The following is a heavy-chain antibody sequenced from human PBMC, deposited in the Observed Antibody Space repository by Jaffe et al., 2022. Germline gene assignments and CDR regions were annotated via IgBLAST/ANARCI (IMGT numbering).Heavy chain of an antibody. D-gene: IGHD2-2*02. CDR1: GGSISSYY. V-gene: IGHV4-59*01. CDR3: ARDSRWPYTYWYFDL. J-gene: IGHJ2*01. CDR2: IYYSGST. Sequence: QVQLQESGPGLVKPSETLSLTCTVSGGSISSYYWSWIRQPPGKGLEWIGYIYYSGSTNYNPSLKSRVTISVDTSKNQFSLKLSSVTAADTAVYYCARDSRWPYTYWYFDLWGRGTLVTVSS.